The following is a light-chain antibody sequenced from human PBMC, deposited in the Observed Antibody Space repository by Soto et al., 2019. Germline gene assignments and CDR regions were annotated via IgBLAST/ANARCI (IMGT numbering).Light chain of an antibody. V-gene: IGKV3-15*01. CDR3: QQYNSWPMYT. Sequence: EIVMMQSPATLSVSPGERATLSCRASQSVSSNVAWYQQKTGQAPRLLIYGASTRAPGIPARFSGSGSETEFTLTISSLQSEDFAVYYCQQYNSWPMYTFGQGTNLEIK. J-gene: IGKJ2*01. CDR1: QSVSSN. CDR2: GAS.